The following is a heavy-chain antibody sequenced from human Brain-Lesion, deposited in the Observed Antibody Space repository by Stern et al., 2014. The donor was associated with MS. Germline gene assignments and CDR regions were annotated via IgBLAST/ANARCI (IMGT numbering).Heavy chain of an antibody. J-gene: IGHJ4*02. D-gene: IGHD1-26*01. CDR1: GYTLTELS. V-gene: IGHV1-24*01. CDR3: ATLSPGAGGNYYRHFDY. Sequence: QVQLVESGAEVKKPGASVKVSCKVSGYTLTELSMHWVRQAPRKGLEWMGGFDPEDGETIYAQKFQGRVTMTEDTSTDTAYMELSNLRSEDTAVYYCATLSPGAGGNYYRHFDYWGQGTLVTVSS. CDR2: FDPEDGET.